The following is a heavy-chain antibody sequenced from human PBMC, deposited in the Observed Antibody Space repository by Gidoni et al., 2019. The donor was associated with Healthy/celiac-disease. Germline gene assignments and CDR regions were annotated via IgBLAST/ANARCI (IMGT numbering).Heavy chain of an antibody. J-gene: IGHJ6*02. CDR3: TRGSDSSSHPDYYYDGMDV. D-gene: IGHD6-6*01. V-gene: IGHV3-73*02. CDR1: AFTSSAAA. Sequence: VRLVESGGGLVQPGGSLQLSCAAAAFTSSAAAMHGFRQASGKGLGWVGRIRIKASSYATAYAASVKGRFTISRDDSKNTAYLQMNSLKTEDTAVYYCTRGSDSSSHPDYYYDGMDVWGQGTTVTVSS. CDR2: IRIKASSYAT.